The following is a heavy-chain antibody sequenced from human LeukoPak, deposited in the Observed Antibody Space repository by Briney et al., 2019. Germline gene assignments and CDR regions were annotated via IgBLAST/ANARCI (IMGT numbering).Heavy chain of an antibody. D-gene: IGHD3-22*01. CDR2: ISSSSSYI. V-gene: IGHV3-21*01. CDR1: GFTFSSYS. J-gene: IGHJ4*02. CDR3: AKDQRGYYDSSGPMDY. Sequence: GGSLRLSCAASGFTFSSYSMNWVRQAPGKGLEWVSSISSSSSYIYYADSVKGRFTISRDNAKNSLYLQMNSLRAEDTAVYYCAKDQRGYYDSSGPMDYWGQGTLVTVSS.